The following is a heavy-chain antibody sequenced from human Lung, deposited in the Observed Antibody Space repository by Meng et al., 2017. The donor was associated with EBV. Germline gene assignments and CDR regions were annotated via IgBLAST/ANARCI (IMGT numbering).Heavy chain of an antibody. CDR3: ARDSDSAYSLGY. D-gene: IGHD2-21*01. V-gene: IGHV4-4*02. CDR2: IHHSGRT. J-gene: IGHJ4*02. CDR1: GGSIIIGNW. Sequence: QVRLPHGGPGPGNPSGTLPLTCSFSGGSIIIGNWWSWVRQSPGKGLEWIGEIHHSGRTNYNPSLKSRITMSLDKPKNQFSLKLSSVTAADTAVYYCARDSDSAYSLGYWGQGTLVTVSS.